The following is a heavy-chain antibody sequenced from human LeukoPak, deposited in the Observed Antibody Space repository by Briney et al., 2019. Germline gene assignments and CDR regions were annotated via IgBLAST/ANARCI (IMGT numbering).Heavy chain of an antibody. CDR2: IYSGGST. Sequence: TGGSLRLSCAASGFTVSSNYMSWVRQAPGKGLEWVSVIYSGGSTYYADSVKGRFTISRDNSLNTLHLQMNSLRAEDTAVYYCAKSRADYSNDYYYYCMDVWGKGTTVTVSS. J-gene: IGHJ6*03. CDR3: AKSRADYSNDYYYYCMDV. CDR1: GFTVSSNY. V-gene: IGHV3-53*01. D-gene: IGHD4-11*01.